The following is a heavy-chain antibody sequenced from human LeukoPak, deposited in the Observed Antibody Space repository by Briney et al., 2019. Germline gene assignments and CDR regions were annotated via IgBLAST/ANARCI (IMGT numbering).Heavy chain of an antibody. V-gene: IGHV3-33*06. J-gene: IGHJ4*02. D-gene: IGHD6-25*01. Sequence: GRSLTLSCAASGFAFNDFAMYWVRQAPGKGLDWVALIRRDGSHKYYAHSIKGRFTISRDNSKNTLYLQMSSLRAEDRAVYYCAKWSIMFAAGRLGSIDFWGQGTLVTVSS. CDR1: GFAFNDFA. CDR2: IRRDGSHK. CDR3: AKWSIMFAAGRLGSIDF.